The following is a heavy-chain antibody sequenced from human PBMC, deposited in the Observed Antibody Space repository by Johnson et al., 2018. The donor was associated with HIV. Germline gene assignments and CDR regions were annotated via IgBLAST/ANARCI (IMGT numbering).Heavy chain of an antibody. CDR2: IRDDGSDK. V-gene: IGHV3-30*02. CDR1: GFTFSDYG. J-gene: IGHJ3*02. Sequence: QMMLVESGGGVVQPGGSLRLSCAASGFTFSDYGIHWVRQVPGKGLEWVAFIRDDGSDKFYGDSVKGRFTISRDNSKNTVHLQMYSLRADDTALYYCAKDLHPAGQWLAFDIWGQGTMVTVSS. D-gene: IGHD6-19*01. CDR3: AKDLHPAGQWLAFDI.